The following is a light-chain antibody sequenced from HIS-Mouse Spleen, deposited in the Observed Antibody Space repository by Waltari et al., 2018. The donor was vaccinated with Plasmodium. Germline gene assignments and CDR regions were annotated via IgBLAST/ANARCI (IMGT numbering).Light chain of an antibody. CDR3: QQYNNWSFT. Sequence: EIVMTQSPATLSVSPGERATLSCSASQSVSSNFAWYQQKPGQAPRLLIYGASTRATGSPARFSGSGSGTEFTLTISSLQSEEFAVYYCQQYNNWSFTFGPGTKVDIK. CDR1: QSVSSN. J-gene: IGKJ3*01. V-gene: IGKV3-15*01. CDR2: GAS.